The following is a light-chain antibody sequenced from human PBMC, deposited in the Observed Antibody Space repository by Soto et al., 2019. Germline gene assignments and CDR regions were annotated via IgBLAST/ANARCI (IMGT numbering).Light chain of an antibody. CDR3: ATWDSNTQG. CDR2: LEGSGSY. CDR1: SGHSSYI. J-gene: IGLJ1*01. V-gene: IGLV4-60*02. Sequence: QPVLTQSSSASASLGSSVKLTCTLSSGHSSYIIAWHQQQPGKAPRYLMKLEGSGSYNKGSGVPDRFSGSSSGADRYLTISNLRFEDEADYYCATWDSNTQGFGTGTTVTVL.